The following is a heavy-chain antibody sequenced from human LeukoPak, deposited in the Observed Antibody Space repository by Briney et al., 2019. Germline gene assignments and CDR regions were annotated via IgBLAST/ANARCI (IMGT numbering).Heavy chain of an antibody. J-gene: IGHJ1*01. CDR3: ARMGRDGYNGPVGYFQH. CDR2: IYYSGST. V-gene: IGHV4-39*07. D-gene: IGHD5-24*01. Sequence: PSETLSLTCTVSGGSISSSSYYWGWIRQPPGKGLEWIGSIYYSGSTYYNPSLKSRVTVSVDTSKNQFSLKLSSVTAADTAVYYCARMGRDGYNGPVGYFQHWGQGTLVTVSS. CDR1: GGSISSSSYY.